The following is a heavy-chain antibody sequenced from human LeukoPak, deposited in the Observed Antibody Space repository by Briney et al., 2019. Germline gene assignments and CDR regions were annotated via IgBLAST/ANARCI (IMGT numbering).Heavy chain of an antibody. CDR2: IYTSGST. CDR1: GGSISSYY. D-gene: IGHD3-22*01. J-gene: IGHJ4*02. V-gene: IGHV4-4*07. Sequence: PSETLSLTCTVSGGSISSYYWSWIRQPAGKGLEWIGRIYTSGSTNYNPSLKSRVTMSVDTSKNQFSLKLSSVTAADTAVYYCARHRLKYYYDSSGYPDYWGQGTLVTVSS. CDR3: ARHRLKYYYDSSGYPDY.